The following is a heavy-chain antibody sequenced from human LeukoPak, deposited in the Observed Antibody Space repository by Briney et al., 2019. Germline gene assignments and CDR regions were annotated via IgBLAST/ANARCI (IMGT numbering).Heavy chain of an antibody. D-gene: IGHD3-22*01. Sequence: GGSLRLSCAAPGFTFSSYGMHWVRKAPGKGLEWVAVISYDVGKKYYADSVKGRFTISRDKSKNTLYLQMNSLRAEDTAVYYCAKDDYYDTSGYRDWGQGTLVTVSS. CDR2: ISYDVGKK. CDR1: GFTFSSYG. V-gene: IGHV3-30*18. J-gene: IGHJ4*02. CDR3: AKDDYYDTSGYRD.